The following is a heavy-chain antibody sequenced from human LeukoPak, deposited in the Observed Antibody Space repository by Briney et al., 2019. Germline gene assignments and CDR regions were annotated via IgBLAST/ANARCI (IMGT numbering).Heavy chain of an antibody. D-gene: IGHD5-18*01. CDR3: ARASRGYSHGYNY. V-gene: IGHV3-48*03. J-gene: IGHJ4*02. CDR1: GFTFSSYE. Sequence: GGSLRLSCAASGFTFSSYEMNWVRQAPGKGLEWVSYISSSGSTIYYADSVKGRFTISRDNAKNSLYLQMNSLRAEDTAVYYCARASRGYSHGYNYWGQGTLVTVSS. CDR2: ISSSGSTI.